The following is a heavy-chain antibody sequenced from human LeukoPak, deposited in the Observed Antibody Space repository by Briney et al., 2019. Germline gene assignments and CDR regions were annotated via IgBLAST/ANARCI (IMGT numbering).Heavy chain of an antibody. CDR2: ISSNTGGT. Sequence: GGSLRLSCAASGFTFSNFDMSWVRQAPAKGLNWVSAISSNTGGTTYADAVKGRFTISRDNSRNILYLEMNSLRAEDTAVYYCAKVARTTMVRGVISPESYFDYWGQGTLVTVSS. D-gene: IGHD3-10*01. V-gene: IGHV3-23*01. CDR3: AKVARTTMVRGVISPESYFDY. CDR1: GFTFSNFD. J-gene: IGHJ4*02.